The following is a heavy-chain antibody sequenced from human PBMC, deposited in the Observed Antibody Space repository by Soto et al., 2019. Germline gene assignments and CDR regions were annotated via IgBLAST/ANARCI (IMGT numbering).Heavy chain of an antibody. CDR2: IYYSGST. J-gene: IGHJ4*02. Sequence: SETLSLTCTVSGGSISSSSYYWGWIRQPPGKGLEWIGSIYYSGSTYYNPSLRSRVTISVDTSKNQSSLKLSSVTAADTAVYYCARGPPRLSSGFIDYWGQGTLVTVSS. V-gene: IGHV4-39*07. CDR3: ARGPPRLSSGFIDY. D-gene: IGHD6-19*01. CDR1: GGSISSSSYY.